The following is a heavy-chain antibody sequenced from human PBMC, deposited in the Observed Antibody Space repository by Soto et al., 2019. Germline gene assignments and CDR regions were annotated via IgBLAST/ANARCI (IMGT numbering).Heavy chain of an antibody. Sequence: PGGSLRLSCAASGFTFSSYAMSWVRQAPGKGLEWVSAISGSGGSTYYADSVKGRFTISRDNSKNTLYLQMNSLRAEDTAVYYCAKEARYCSGGSCYFLISAQNYYYYYFGMDVWGQGTTVTVSS. V-gene: IGHV3-23*01. CDR1: GFTFSSYA. CDR3: AKEARYCSGGSCYFLISAQNYYYYYFGMDV. CDR2: ISGSGGST. D-gene: IGHD2-15*01. J-gene: IGHJ6*02.